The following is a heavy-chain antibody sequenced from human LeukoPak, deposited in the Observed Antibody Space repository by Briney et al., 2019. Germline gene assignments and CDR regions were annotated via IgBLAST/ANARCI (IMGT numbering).Heavy chain of an antibody. CDR2: IKSKTDGGTT. Sequence: PGGSLRLSCAASGFTFPDAWMNWVRQAPGKGLEWVGRIKSKTDGGTTDYAAPVKGRFSISRDDPNNTLYLQMSNLRAEDTAVYFCARGGGLDVWGQGATVTVSS. CDR3: ARGGGLDV. CDR1: GFTFPDAW. J-gene: IGHJ6*02. V-gene: IGHV3-15*07. D-gene: IGHD3-16*01.